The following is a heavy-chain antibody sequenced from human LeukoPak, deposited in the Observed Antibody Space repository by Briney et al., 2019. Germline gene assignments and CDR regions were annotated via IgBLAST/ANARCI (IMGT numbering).Heavy chain of an antibody. J-gene: IGHJ6*02. CDR3: ARLIHYYDSSGYTYYYGMDV. V-gene: IGHV1-69*13. CDR2: IIPIFGTA. Sequence: ASVKVSCKASGGTFSSYAISWVRQAPGQGLEWMGGIIPIFGTANYAQKFQGRVTITADESTSTAYMELSSLRSEDTAVYYCARLIHYYDSSGYTYYYGMDVWGQGTTVTVSS. D-gene: IGHD3-22*01. CDR1: GGTFSSYA.